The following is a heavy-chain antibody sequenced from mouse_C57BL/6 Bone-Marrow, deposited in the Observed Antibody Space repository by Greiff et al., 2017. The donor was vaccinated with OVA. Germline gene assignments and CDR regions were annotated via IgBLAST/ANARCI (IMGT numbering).Heavy chain of an antibody. J-gene: IGHJ1*03. CDR1: GYTFTSYW. CDR2: IYPGSGST. V-gene: IGHV1-55*01. Sequence: VQLQQPGAELVKPGASVKMSCKASGYTFTSYWITWVKQRPGQGLEWIGDIYPGSGSTKYNAKFKSKATLTVDTSSSTAYMQLSSLTSEDAAVYYCARGGGLLKYFDDWGTGTTVTVSS. CDR3: ARGGGLLKYFDD. D-gene: IGHD2-3*01.